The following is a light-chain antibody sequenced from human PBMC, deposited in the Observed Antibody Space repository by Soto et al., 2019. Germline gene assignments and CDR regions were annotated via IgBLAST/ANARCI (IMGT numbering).Light chain of an antibody. CDR1: QSISSE. V-gene: IGKV3-15*01. J-gene: IGKJ2*01. CDR3: QQGHDWPLT. Sequence: EIVMTQSPATLSVSPGESATLSCRASQSISSELAEYQQKPCQPPRLLIYGASTRATGFPAGFTGSGSGSDFTLPISGLQSEDFAVYYCQQGHDWPLTFCQGTRLEI. CDR2: GAS.